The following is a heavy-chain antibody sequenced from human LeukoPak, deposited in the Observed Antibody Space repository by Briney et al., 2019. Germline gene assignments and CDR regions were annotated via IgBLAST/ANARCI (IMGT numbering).Heavy chain of an antibody. CDR3: ASGSSTVKFYYGIDV. Sequence: SETLSLTCTVSGGSISSYYWSWIPLAPGKGLEWIGYMYYSGSTNYNPSLKNRVTISVDTSKNQFSLKLTSVTAADTAVYYCASGSSTVKFYYGIDVWGRGTTVTVSS. D-gene: IGHD4-17*01. CDR2: MYYSGST. V-gene: IGHV4-59*01. J-gene: IGHJ6*02. CDR1: GGSISSYY.